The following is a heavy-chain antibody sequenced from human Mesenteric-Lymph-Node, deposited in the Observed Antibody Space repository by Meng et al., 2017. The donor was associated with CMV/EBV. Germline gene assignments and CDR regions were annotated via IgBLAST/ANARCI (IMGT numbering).Heavy chain of an antibody. CDR3: ARREEYYYDASGASYFDF. CDR1: GYSISSGYY. D-gene: IGHD3-22*01. Sequence: SETLSLTCSVSGYSISSGYYWTWIRQPPGKGLEWIGEINHSGRIKYNPSLKSRVTISIDTSENQFSLKLSSVTAADAAVYYCARREEYYYDASGASYFDFWGQGTLVTVSS. V-gene: IGHV4-34*01. CDR2: INHSGRI. J-gene: IGHJ4*02.